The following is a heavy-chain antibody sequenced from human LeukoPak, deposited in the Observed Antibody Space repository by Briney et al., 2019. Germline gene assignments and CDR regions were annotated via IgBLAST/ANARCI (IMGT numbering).Heavy chain of an antibody. CDR2: INPKSGVT. V-gene: IGHV1-2*02. J-gene: IGHJ4*01. D-gene: IGHD3-22*01. CDR1: GYTFTGHY. CDR3: ARALRYDDSSGYYAY. Sequence: ASVKVSCTASGYTFTGHYMHWVRQGPGQGPEWMGWINPKSGVTNYAQTFQGRVTMTRDTSISIVYMELSRLTLDDTAVYYCARALRYDDSSGYYAYWGHGTLDTVSS.